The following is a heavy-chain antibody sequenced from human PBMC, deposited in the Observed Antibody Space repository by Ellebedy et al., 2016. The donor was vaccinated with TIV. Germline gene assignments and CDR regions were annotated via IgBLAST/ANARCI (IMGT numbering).Heavy chain of an antibody. CDR3: AIRVRGAAHFDH. D-gene: IGHD1-26*01. CDR2: FYYTGTT. J-gene: IGHJ4*02. CDR1: NVSITDYY. Sequence: SETLSLXXYVSNVSITDYYWNWIRQTPGKGLEWIAHFYYTGTTKYNPSLESRLSISVDTSKNQFSLRLNFVTVADTGVYFCAIRVRGAAHFDHWGPGTLVTVSS. V-gene: IGHV4-59*03.